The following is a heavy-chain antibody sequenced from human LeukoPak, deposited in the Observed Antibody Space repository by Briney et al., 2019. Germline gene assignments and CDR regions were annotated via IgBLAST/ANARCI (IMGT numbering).Heavy chain of an antibody. CDR2: ISYDGSNK. J-gene: IGHJ6*03. D-gene: IGHD1-26*01. CDR1: GFTFSSYA. CDR3: ARAAVVRVGATRDYYYYYMDV. Sequence: GGSLRLSCAASGFTFSSYAMHWVRQAPGKGLEWVAVISYDGSNKYYADSVKGRFTISRDNSKNTLYLQMNSLRAEGTAVYYCARAAVVRVGATRDYYYYYMDVWGKGTTVTVSS. V-gene: IGHV3-30*04.